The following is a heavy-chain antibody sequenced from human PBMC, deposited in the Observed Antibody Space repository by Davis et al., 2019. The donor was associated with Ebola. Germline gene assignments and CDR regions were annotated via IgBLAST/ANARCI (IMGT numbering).Heavy chain of an antibody. V-gene: IGHV5-51*01. Sequence: PGGSLRLSCKGSAYSFTTYWIAWVRQIPGKGLEWMGIIYPDDSDTRYSPSFQGQVTISADKSISTAYLQWSSLKASDTAMYYCARQGSFYYYYYGMDVWGQGTTVTVSS. CDR3: ARQGSFYYYYYGMDV. CDR2: IYPDDSDT. D-gene: IGHD3-10*01. J-gene: IGHJ6*02. CDR1: AYSFTTYW.